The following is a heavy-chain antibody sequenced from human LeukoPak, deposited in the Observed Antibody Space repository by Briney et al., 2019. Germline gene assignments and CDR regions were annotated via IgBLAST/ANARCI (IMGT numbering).Heavy chain of an antibody. CDR2: ISAYNGNT. J-gene: IGHJ4*02. CDR3: ASTTENFDY. V-gene: IGHV1-18*01. Sequence: ASVKVSFKASGYTFTSYGISWVRQAPGQGLEWMGCISAYNGNTNYAQKLQGRVTMTTDTSTSTAYMELRSLRSDDTDVYYCASTTENFDYWGQGTLVTVSS. CDR1: GYTFTSYG.